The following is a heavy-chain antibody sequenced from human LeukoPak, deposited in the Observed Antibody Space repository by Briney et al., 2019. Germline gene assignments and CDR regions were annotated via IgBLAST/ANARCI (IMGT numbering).Heavy chain of an antibody. CDR2: IYYSGST. J-gene: IGHJ4*02. CDR1: GGSISSSSYY. Sequence: SETLSLTCTVSGGSISSSSYYWGWIRQPPGKGLEWIGSIYYSGSTYYNPSLKSRVTISVDTSKNQFSLKLSSVTAADTAVYYCVRVAYKKGDYWGQGTLVTVSS. CDR3: VRVAYKKGDY. V-gene: IGHV4-39*07. D-gene: IGHD1-1*01.